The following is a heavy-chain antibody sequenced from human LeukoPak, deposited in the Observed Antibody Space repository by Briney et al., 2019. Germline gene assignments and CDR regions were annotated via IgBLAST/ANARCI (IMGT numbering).Heavy chain of an antibody. CDR1: GFTFSSYV. J-gene: IGHJ4*02. V-gene: IGHV3-23*01. CDR2: ITGSGDAA. CDR3: AKTVGALDY. D-gene: IGHD1-26*01. Sequence: PGGSVRLSCAASGFTFSSYVMTWVRQAPGKGLEWVSVITGSGDAAFYADSVKGRFTMSRDNSKNTVYLQMNSLRAEDTAVYYCAKTVGALDYWGQGTLDTVSS.